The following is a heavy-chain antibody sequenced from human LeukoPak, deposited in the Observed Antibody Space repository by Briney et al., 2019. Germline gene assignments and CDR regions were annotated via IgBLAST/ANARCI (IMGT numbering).Heavy chain of an antibody. J-gene: IGHJ4*02. CDR3: ARVGVAAADPYYFDY. CDR1: GFTFSSYA. Sequence: GGSLRLSCAASGFTFSSYAMHWVRQAPGKGLEWVAVISYDGGNKYYADSVKGRFTISRDNSKNTLSLQMNSLRAEDTAVYYCARVGVAAADPYYFDYWGQGTLVTVSS. CDR2: ISYDGGNK. D-gene: IGHD6-13*01. V-gene: IGHV3-30-3*01.